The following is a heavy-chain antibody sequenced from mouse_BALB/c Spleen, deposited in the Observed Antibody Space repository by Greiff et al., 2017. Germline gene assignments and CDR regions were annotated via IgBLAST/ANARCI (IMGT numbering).Heavy chain of an antibody. J-gene: IGHJ3*01. CDR2: ISYDGSN. CDR3: ARHYRYGFAY. D-gene: IGHD2-14*01. CDR1: GYSITSGYY. Sequence: VQLKESGPGLVKPSQSLSLTCSVTGYSITSGYYWNWIRQFPGNKLEWMGYISYDGSNNYNPSLKNRISITRDTSKNQFFLKLNSVTTEDTATYYCARHYRYGFAYWGQGTLVTVSA. V-gene: IGHV3-6*02.